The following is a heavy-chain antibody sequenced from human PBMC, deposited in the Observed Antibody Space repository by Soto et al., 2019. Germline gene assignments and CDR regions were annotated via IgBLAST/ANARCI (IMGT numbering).Heavy chain of an antibody. Sequence: LSLTCTVSGGSVSSGSYYWSWIRQPPGKGLEWIGYIYYSGSTNYNPSLKSRVTITVDTSKNQFSLKLSSVTAAETAVYYCASSSYYDFWSVYYRRDNWFDPWGQGTLVTVSS. CDR2: IYYSGST. D-gene: IGHD3-3*01. CDR3: ASSSYYDFWSVYYRRDNWFDP. V-gene: IGHV4-61*01. J-gene: IGHJ5*02. CDR1: GGSVSSGSYY.